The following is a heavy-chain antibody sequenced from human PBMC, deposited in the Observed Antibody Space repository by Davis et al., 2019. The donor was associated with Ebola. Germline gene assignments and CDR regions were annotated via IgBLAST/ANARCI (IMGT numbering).Heavy chain of an antibody. CDR1: GFTFSSYA. CDR2: ISYDGSNK. D-gene: IGHD2-2*01. V-gene: IGHV3-30*04. J-gene: IGHJ6*04. CDR3: AKEVVVVPADTIFYYYYGMDV. Sequence: GGSLRLSCAASGFTFSSYAMHWVRQAPGKGLEWVAVISYDGSNKYYADSVKGRFTISRDNSKNTLYLQMNSLRAEDTAVYYCAKEVVVVPADTIFYYYYGMDVWGKGTTVTVSS.